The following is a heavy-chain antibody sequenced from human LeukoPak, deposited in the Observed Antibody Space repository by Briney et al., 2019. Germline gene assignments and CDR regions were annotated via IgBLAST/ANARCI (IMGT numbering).Heavy chain of an antibody. J-gene: IGHJ6*03. CDR2: IYYSGST. V-gene: IGHV4-59*08. D-gene: IGHD2-21*01. Sequence: SETLSLTCTVSGGSISSYYWSWIRQPPGKGLEWIGDIYYSGSTNYNPSLKSRVTISVNTSKNQFSLKLSSVTAADTAVYYCARHIPIGLYYYYYYYMDVWGKGTTVTVSS. CDR1: GGSISSYY. CDR3: ARHIPIGLYYYYYYYMDV.